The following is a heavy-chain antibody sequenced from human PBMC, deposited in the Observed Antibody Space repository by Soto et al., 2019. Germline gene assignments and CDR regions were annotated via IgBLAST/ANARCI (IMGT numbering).Heavy chain of an antibody. J-gene: IGHJ5*02. Sequence: EAQLLESGGGLVRPGGSLRLSCAASGITLSDSAMTWVRQAPGKGLERISSLTGDAKTTYYADSVKGRFTVSRDISKKTFYLQMDSLRAEDTAMYFCARITRSWGQGTLVTVSS. CDR2: LTGDAKTT. D-gene: IGHD3-3*01. V-gene: IGHV3-23*01. CDR3: ARITRS. CDR1: GITLSDSA.